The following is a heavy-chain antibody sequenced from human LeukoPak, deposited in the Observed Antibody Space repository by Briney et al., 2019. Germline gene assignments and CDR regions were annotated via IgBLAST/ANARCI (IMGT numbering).Heavy chain of an antibody. CDR1: GFTFSNYA. V-gene: IGHV3-23*01. CDR3: AKDRSCTNDICHGDFDY. J-gene: IGHJ4*02. D-gene: IGHD2-8*01. Sequence: GRSLRLSCAASGFTFSNYAMSWVRQAPGKGLEWVSGIRGSGGDTYYADSVKGRFTIYRDNSKNTLYLQMNSLRAEDTAVYYCAKDRSCTNDICHGDFDYWGQGTLVTVSS. CDR2: IRGSGGDT.